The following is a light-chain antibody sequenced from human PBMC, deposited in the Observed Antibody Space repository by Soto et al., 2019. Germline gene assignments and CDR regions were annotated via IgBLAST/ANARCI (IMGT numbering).Light chain of an antibody. CDR1: QSISSG. Sequence: DIQMTQSPSTLSASVGDRVTITCRASQSISSGLAWYQQKPGKAPKLLISKASSLESGVPSRFSGSGSGTDFTLTISCLQSEDFATYYCQQYYTYPRTFGQGTKVDIK. V-gene: IGKV1-5*03. J-gene: IGKJ1*01. CDR2: KAS. CDR3: QQYYTYPRT.